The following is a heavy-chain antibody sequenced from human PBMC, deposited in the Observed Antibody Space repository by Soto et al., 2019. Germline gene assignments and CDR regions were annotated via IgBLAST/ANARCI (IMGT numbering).Heavy chain of an antibody. CDR2: ISAYNGNT. Sequence: QVQLVQSGAEVKKPGASVKVSCKASGYTFTSYGISWVRQAPGQGLEWMGWISAYNGNTNYAQKRQGRVTMTSDTSESTAYMELRSLRSDATAVYYCARDGDGAYYYYYMDVWGKVTTVTVAS. V-gene: IGHV1-18*01. CDR3: ARDGDGAYYYYYMDV. D-gene: IGHD4-17*01. J-gene: IGHJ6*03. CDR1: GYTFTSYG.